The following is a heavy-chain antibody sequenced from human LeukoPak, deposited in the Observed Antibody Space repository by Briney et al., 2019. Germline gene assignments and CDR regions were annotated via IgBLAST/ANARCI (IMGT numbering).Heavy chain of an antibody. Sequence: KPSETLSLTCTVSGGSISNYYWSWIRQPPGKGLEWIGYIYYSGSTYYNPSLKSRVTISVDTSKNQFSLKLSSVTAADTAVYYCARSVASGWLDYWGQGTLVTVSS. CDR3: ARSVASGWLDY. CDR2: IYYSGST. J-gene: IGHJ4*02. D-gene: IGHD6-19*01. V-gene: IGHV4-30-4*01. CDR1: GGSISNYY.